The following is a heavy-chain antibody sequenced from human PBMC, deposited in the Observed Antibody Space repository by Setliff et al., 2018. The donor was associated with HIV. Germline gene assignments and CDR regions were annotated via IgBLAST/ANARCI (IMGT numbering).Heavy chain of an antibody. V-gene: IGHV3-7*03. CDR3: ARRYSGWFDY. Sequence: GGSLRLSCAVSGFSFSSYWMSWVRQAPGKGLEWVANIKQDESEKYYVDSVKGRFTISRDNAKNSLYLQVNSLRAEDTAVYYCARRYSGWFDYWGQGTLVTVSS. D-gene: IGHD6-19*01. J-gene: IGHJ4*02. CDR1: GFSFSSYW. CDR2: IKQDESEK.